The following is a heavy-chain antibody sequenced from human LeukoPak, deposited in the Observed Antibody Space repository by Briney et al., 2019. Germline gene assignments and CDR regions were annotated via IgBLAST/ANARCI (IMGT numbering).Heavy chain of an antibody. CDR3: ARGGIAVAVRDY. V-gene: IGHV4-34*01. Sequence: SETLSLTCAVYGGSFSGYYWSWIRQPPGKGLEWIGEINHSGSTNYNPSLKSRVTIPVDTSKNQFSLKLRSVTAADTAVYYCARGGIAVAVRDYWGQGTLVTVSS. D-gene: IGHD6-19*01. J-gene: IGHJ4*02. CDR1: GGSFSGYY. CDR2: INHSGST.